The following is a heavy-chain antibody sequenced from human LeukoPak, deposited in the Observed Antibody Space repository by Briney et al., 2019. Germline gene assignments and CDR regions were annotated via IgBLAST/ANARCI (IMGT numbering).Heavy chain of an antibody. Sequence: GGSLRLSCTASGFTFGDYAMSWVRQAPGKGLEWVGFIRSKAYGGTTEYAASVKGRFTISRDDSKSIAYLQMNSLKTEDTAVYYCARDWYAGYSSSWYPDYWGQGTLVTVSS. V-gene: IGHV3-49*04. CDR3: ARDWYAGYSSSWYPDY. J-gene: IGHJ4*02. D-gene: IGHD6-13*01. CDR2: IRSKAYGGTT. CDR1: GFTFGDYA.